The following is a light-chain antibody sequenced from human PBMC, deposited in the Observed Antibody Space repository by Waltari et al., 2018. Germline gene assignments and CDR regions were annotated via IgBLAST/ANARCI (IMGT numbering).Light chain of an antibody. CDR1: NRDVGSDDS. J-gene: IGLJ2*01. CDR3: CSYAGNYKFV. Sequence: QSVLTQPRSVSGSPGQSVTISCTGTNRDVGSDDSVSWYQQNAGKAPKLVIYDAVRRPTGVPYRFSGAKYGATASLTISGLQAGDEADYYCCSYAGNYKFVFGGGTKVTVL. CDR2: DAV. V-gene: IGLV2-11*01.